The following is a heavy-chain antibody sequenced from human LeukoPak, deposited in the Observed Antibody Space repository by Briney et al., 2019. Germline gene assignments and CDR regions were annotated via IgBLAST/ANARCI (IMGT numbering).Heavy chain of an antibody. Sequence: PSETLSLTCVVYGGSFSGYYWSWIRQSPGKGLEWIGEVNHSGSTNYNPSLKSRVTISVDTSKNQFSLKLSSVTAADTAVYYCARRGVYYDSSGYHYYFDYWGQGTLVTVSS. CDR2: VNHSGST. D-gene: IGHD3-22*01. CDR1: GGSFSGYY. J-gene: IGHJ4*02. CDR3: ARRGVYYDSSGYHYYFDY. V-gene: IGHV4-34*01.